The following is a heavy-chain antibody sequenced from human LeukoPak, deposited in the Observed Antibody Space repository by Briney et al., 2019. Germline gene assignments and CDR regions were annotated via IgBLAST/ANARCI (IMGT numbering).Heavy chain of an antibody. CDR1: XXXFTGYY. Sequence: SXKXXXXXFTGYYMHWVRQAPGQGLEWMGRINPNSGGTNYAQKFQGRATMTRDTSISTAYMELSRLRSDDTAVYYCARDEGIVGAVIDYWGQGTLVTVSS. D-gene: IGHD1-26*01. V-gene: IGHV1-2*06. CDR3: ARDEGIVGAVIDY. CDR2: INPNSGGT. J-gene: IGHJ4*02.